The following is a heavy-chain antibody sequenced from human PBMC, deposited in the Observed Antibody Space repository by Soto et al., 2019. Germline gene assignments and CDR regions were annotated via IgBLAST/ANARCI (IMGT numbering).Heavy chain of an antibody. CDR3: ARPPTYSSSWYYS. V-gene: IGHV5-10-1*01. CDR1: GYNFPGYW. Sequence: GESLKISCTASGYNFPGYWINWVRQMPGKSLEWMGRIDPSYSYTNYSPSFQGHVTISVDKSISTAYLQWSSLKASYTAMYYCARPPTYSSSWYYSWGQGTMVTVSS. D-gene: IGHD6-13*01. CDR2: IDPSYSYT. J-gene: IGHJ3*01.